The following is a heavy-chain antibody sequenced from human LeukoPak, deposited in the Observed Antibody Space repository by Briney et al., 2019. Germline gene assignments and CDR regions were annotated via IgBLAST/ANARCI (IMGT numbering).Heavy chain of an antibody. V-gene: IGHV3-48*04. CDR1: GFTFSTYN. Sequence: GGSLRLSCAASGFTFSTYNMNWVRQAPGKGLEWVSFISSSRSTIYYAESVQGRITISRDNAQNSLFLQMNSLRAEDTAVYYCARGMYDYGDKSAPHYYNYYMDVWGNGTTVTVSS. D-gene: IGHD4-23*01. J-gene: IGHJ6*03. CDR2: ISSSRSTI. CDR3: ARGMYDYGDKSAPHYYNYYMDV.